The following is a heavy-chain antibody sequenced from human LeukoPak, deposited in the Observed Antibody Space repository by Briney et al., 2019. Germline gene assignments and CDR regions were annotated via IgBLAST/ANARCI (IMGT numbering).Heavy chain of an antibody. D-gene: IGHD3-10*01. J-gene: IGHJ4*02. Sequence: GGSLRLTCAASGFTFSSYSMNWVRQAPGKGLEWVSHISSSNNTKYYADSVKGRFTISRDNAKNSLYLQMNSLRDEDTAVYFCAGGDGWFGELLSFDYWGQGTLVTVSS. CDR1: GFTFSSYS. CDR3: AGGDGWFGELLSFDY. CDR2: ISSSNNTK. V-gene: IGHV3-48*02.